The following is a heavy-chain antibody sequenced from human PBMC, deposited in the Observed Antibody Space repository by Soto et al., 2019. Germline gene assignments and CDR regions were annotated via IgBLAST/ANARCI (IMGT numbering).Heavy chain of an antibody. CDR3: ARDLAAAGSFQH. CDR2: IXXNXGXX. J-gene: IGHJ1*01. V-gene: IGHV1-2*02. CDR1: GYTFTGYY. Sequence: ASVKVSCKASGYTFTGYYMHLVRQAPGQGLXGMXXIXXNXGXXXYXXXFQGRVTMTRDTSISTAYMELSRLRSEDTAVYYCARDLAAAGSFQHWGQGTLVTVSS. D-gene: IGHD6-13*01.